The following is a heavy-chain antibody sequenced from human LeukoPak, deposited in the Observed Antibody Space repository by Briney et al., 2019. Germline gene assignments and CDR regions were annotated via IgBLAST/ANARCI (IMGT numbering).Heavy chain of an antibody. CDR2: ISSTSGTI. D-gene: IGHD3-22*01. Sequence: GGSLRLSCAVSGLTFSTYSMNWVRQAPGKGLEWVSYISSTSGTIYYADSVKGRFTISRDNAKNSLYLQMNSLRAEDTAVYYCASGDSSGYYCVRYWGQGTLVTVSS. CDR1: GLTFSTYS. J-gene: IGHJ4*02. CDR3: ASGDSSGYYCVRY. V-gene: IGHV3-48*04.